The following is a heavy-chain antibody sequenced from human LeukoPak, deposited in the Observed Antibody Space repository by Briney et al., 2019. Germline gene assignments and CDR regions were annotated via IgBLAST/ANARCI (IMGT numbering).Heavy chain of an antibody. J-gene: IGHJ3*02. CDR2: ISSSSSYT. CDR3: ARDRRAGAADAFDI. V-gene: IGHV3-21*01. Sequence: GGSLRLSCAASGFTFSSYSMNWVRQAPGKGLEWVSSISSSSSYTYYADSVKGRFTISRDNAKNSLYLQMNSLRAEDTAVYYCARDRRAGAADAFDIWGQGTMVTVSS. D-gene: IGHD1-26*01. CDR1: GFTFSSYS.